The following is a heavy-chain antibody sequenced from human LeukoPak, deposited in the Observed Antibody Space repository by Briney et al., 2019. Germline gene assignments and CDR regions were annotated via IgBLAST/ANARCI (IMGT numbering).Heavy chain of an antibody. CDR1: GYTFIGYC. CDR3: ARDMASAAAHDY. J-gene: IGHJ4*02. Sequence: ASVKVSCKASGYTFIGYCMHWVRQAPGQGLEWMGWINPNSGGTNYAQKFQGRVTMTRDTSISTAYMELSRLRSDDTAVYYCARDMASAAAHDYWGQGTLVTVSS. V-gene: IGHV1-2*02. D-gene: IGHD6-13*01. CDR2: INPNSGGT.